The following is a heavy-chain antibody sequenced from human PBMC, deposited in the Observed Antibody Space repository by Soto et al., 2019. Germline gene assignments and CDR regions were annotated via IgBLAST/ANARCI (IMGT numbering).Heavy chain of an antibody. CDR1: GDRVSSSSVA. V-gene: IGHV6-1*01. Sequence: SPTLSLTCTISGDRVSSSSVAWNWIRQSPSRGLEWLGRTYYRSKWYNDYAVSVKSRITINPDTSKNQLSLQLNSVTPEDTAVYYCARTENSGMDVWGQGTTVTVSS. J-gene: IGHJ6*02. CDR3: ARTENSGMDV. D-gene: IGHD2-21*01. CDR2: TYYRSKWYN.